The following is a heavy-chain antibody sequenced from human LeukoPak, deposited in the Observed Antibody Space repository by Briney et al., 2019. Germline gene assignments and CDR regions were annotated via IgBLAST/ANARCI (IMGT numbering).Heavy chain of an antibody. J-gene: IGHJ4*02. CDR1: GFTFSSYA. Sequence: GGSLRLSCAASGFTFSSYAMHWVRQAPGKGLEWVAVISYDGSNKYYADSVKGRFTISRDNSKNTLYLQMNSLRAEDTAVYYCARDYYDSSGYWYWGQGTLVTVSS. D-gene: IGHD3-22*01. CDR3: ARDYYDSSGYWY. CDR2: ISYDGSNK. V-gene: IGHV3-30-3*01.